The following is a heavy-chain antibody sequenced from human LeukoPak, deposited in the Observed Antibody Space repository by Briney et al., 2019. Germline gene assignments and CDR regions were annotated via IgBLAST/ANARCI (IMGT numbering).Heavy chain of an antibody. CDR3: ATARGRGSYDY. CDR1: GYTFTTYT. Sequence: GASVKVSCKASGYTFTTYTIHWVRQAPGQRLEWMGWINAGNGNTKYSQKFQGRVTMTEDTSTDTAYMELSSLRSEDTAVYYCATARGRGSYDYWGQGTLVTVSS. V-gene: IGHV1-3*01. CDR2: INAGNGNT. D-gene: IGHD1-26*01. J-gene: IGHJ4*02.